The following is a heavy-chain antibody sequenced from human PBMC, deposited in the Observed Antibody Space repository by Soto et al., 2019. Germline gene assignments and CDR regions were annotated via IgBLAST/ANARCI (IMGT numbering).Heavy chain of an antibody. J-gene: IGHJ4*02. CDR3: AKRWELLPPNLNGY. CDR1: GFTFSSYA. CDR2: ISGSGGST. V-gene: IGHV3-23*01. Sequence: GGSLRLSCAASGFTFSSYAMSWVRQAPGKGLEWVSAISGSGGSTHYADSVKGRFTISRDNSKNTLYLQMNSLRAEDTAVYYCAKRWELLPPNLNGYWGQGTLVTVSS. D-gene: IGHD1-26*01.